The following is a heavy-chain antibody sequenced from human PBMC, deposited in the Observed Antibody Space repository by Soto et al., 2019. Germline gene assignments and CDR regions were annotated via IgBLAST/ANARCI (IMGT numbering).Heavy chain of an antibody. J-gene: IGHJ4*02. D-gene: IGHD3-9*01. Sequence: GASVKVSCKASGYTFTSYDINWVRQATGQGLEWMGWMNPNSGNTDYAQKFQGRVTMTRNTSISTAYMELSSRRSEDTAVYYCASGYDILTGLRRVDYWGQGTLVTVSS. CDR3: ASGYDILTGLRRVDY. CDR2: MNPNSGNT. CDR1: GYTFTSYD. V-gene: IGHV1-8*01.